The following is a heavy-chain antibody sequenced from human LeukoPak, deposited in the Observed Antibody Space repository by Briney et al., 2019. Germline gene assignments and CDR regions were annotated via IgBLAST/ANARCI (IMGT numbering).Heavy chain of an antibody. J-gene: IGHJ4*02. Sequence: PGASLQISCKGSGYGFTSYWIGWVRRMPGKGGEWMGIIYPGDSDTRYSPSFQGQVTISADKSITTAYLQWSSLKASDTAIYYCARLKDYFGSGSYFDYWGQGTLVTVSS. V-gene: IGHV5-51*01. CDR3: ARLKDYFGSGSYFDY. CDR2: IYPGDSDT. D-gene: IGHD3-10*01. CDR1: GYGFTSYW.